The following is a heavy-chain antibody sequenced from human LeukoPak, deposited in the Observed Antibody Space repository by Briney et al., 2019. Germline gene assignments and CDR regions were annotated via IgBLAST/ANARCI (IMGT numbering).Heavy chain of an antibody. CDR1: GYTFTGYY. CDR3: ARGGAYSSKSYYYYMDV. V-gene: IGHV1-2*02. J-gene: IGHJ6*03. Sequence: ASVKVSCKASGYTFTGYYMHWVRQAPGQGLEWMGWINPNSGGTNYAQKFQGRVTMTRDTSISTAYMELSRLRSDDTAVYYCARGGAYSSKSYYYYMDVWGKGTTVTISS. D-gene: IGHD6-19*01. CDR2: INPNSGGT.